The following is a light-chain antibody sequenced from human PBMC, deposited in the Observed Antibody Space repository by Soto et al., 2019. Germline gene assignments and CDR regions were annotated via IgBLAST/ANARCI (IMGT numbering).Light chain of an antibody. Sequence: DIQVTQSPSSLSASVGDTVTISCRTSQTINTYLNWYQQQPGRAPKLLIFAASTLLSGVPSRFTGSGSGTDFTLTITGLQPEDFATYFCQQGSSSPYTFGPGTQL. V-gene: IGKV1-39*01. CDR2: AAS. CDR1: QTINTY. J-gene: IGKJ2*01. CDR3: QQGSSSPYT.